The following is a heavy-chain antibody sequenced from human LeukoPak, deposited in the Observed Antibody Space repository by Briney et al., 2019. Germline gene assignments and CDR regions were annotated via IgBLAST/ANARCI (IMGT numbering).Heavy chain of an antibody. CDR3: AKSDY. J-gene: IGHJ4*02. V-gene: IGHV3-7*01. CDR1: GFTFSSYS. Sequence: GGSLRLSCAASGFTFSSYSMNWVRQAPGKGLEWVAKMKQDGSEKYYVDSVKGRFTISRDNAKNSLYLQMNSLRAEDTAVYYCAKSDYWGQGTLVTVYS. CDR2: MKQDGSEK.